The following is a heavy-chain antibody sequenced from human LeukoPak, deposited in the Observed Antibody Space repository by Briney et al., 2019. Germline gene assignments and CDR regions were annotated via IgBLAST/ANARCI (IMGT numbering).Heavy chain of an antibody. CDR1: GFTVSNNY. CDR2: IYSAGTT. Sequence: PGGSLRLSCAASGFTVSNNYMSWVRQALGKGLEWVSVIYSAGTTYYADSVKGRFTISRQNPENTLFLQMNSLRAEDTAVYYCARVLGYDSSGYYRGYFDYWGQGTLVTVSS. CDR3: ARVLGYDSSGYYRGYFDY. V-gene: IGHV3-53*04. J-gene: IGHJ4*02. D-gene: IGHD3-22*01.